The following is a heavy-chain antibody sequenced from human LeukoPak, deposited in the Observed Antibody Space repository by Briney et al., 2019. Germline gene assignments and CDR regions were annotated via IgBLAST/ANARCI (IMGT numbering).Heavy chain of an antibody. CDR1: GGSFSGYY. Sequence: PSETLSLTCAVYGGSFSGYYWSWIRQPPGKGLEWIGYIYYSGSTNYNPSLKSRVTISVDTSKNQFSLKLSSVTAADTAVYYCARSLIAVAGNDAFDIWGQGTMVTVSS. D-gene: IGHD6-19*01. CDR2: IYYSGST. J-gene: IGHJ3*02. CDR3: ARSLIAVAGNDAFDI. V-gene: IGHV4-59*01.